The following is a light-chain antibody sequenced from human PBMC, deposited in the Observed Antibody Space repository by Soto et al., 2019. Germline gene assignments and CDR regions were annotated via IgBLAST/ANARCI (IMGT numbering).Light chain of an antibody. CDR2: RND. J-gene: IGLJ3*02. V-gene: IGLV1-44*01. CDR3: AAWDDSLNGRV. Sequence: QSVLTQPPSASGTPGQRVTISCSGSSSNIGSNTVNWYQQLPGKAPKLLVYRNDQRPSGVPDRFSGSKSGTSASPAINGLQSEDEADYYCAAWDDSLNGRVFGGGTKLTVL. CDR1: SSNIGSNT.